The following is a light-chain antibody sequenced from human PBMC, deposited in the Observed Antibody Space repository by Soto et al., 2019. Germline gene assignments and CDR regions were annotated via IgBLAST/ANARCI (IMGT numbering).Light chain of an antibody. CDR2: RND. CDR3: AAWDDSLSAVV. J-gene: IGLJ2*01. V-gene: IGLV1-47*01. CDR1: SSNIGSNY. Sequence: QSVLTRPPSASGTPGQRVTISCSGSSSNIGSNYVYWYQQFPGSAPKLLIYRNDQRPSGVPDRFSGSNSGTSASLAISGPRSEDEADYYCAAWDDSLSAVVFGGGSKVTVL.